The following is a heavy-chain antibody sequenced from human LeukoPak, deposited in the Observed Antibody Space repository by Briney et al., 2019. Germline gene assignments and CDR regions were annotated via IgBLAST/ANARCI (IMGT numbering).Heavy chain of an antibody. V-gene: IGHV3-21*01. CDR2: ISSSSSYI. CDR3: ASTELRFLEWLLPGFDY. Sequence: GGSLRLSCAASGFTFSSYSMNWVRQAPGKGLEWVSSISSSSSYIYYADSVKGRFTISRDNAKNSLYLQMNSLRAEDTAVYYCASTELRFLEWLLPGFDYWGQGTLVTVSP. D-gene: IGHD3-3*01. CDR1: GFTFSSYS. J-gene: IGHJ4*02.